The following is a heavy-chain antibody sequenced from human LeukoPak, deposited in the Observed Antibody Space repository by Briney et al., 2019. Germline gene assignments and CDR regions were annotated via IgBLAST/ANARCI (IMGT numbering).Heavy chain of an antibody. Sequence: GGSLRLSCAASGFTFSSYGMHWVRQAPGKGLEWVAVISYDGSNKYYADSVKGRFTISRENSKNTLYLQMNSLRAEDTAVYYCAKTLGGATTEYYFDYWGQGTLVTVSS. CDR2: ISYDGSNK. D-gene: IGHD1-26*01. J-gene: IGHJ4*02. CDR3: AKTLGGATTEYYFDY. CDR1: GFTFSSYG. V-gene: IGHV3-30*18.